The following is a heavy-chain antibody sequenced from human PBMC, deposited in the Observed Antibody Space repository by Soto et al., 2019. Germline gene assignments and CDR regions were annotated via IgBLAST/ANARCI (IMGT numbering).Heavy chain of an antibody. CDR2: INHSGST. CDR3: ARGITARGMDV. V-gene: IGHV4-34*01. D-gene: IGHD3-16*01. Sequence: PSETLSLTCAVYGGSFSGYYWSWIRQPPGKGLEWIGEINHSGSTNYNPSLKSRVTISVDTSKNQFSLKLSSVTAADTAVYYCARGITARGMDVWGQGTTVTVSS. J-gene: IGHJ6*02. CDR1: GGSFSGYY.